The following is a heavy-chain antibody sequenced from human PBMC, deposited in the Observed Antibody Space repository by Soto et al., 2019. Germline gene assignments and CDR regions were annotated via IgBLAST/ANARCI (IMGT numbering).Heavy chain of an antibody. CDR1: GYTFTTYA. J-gene: IGHJ5*02. CDR2: IIPIFGTA. CDR3: ATASPRSIHDPWFDP. Sequence: SVKVSCKASGYTFTTYAISWVRQAPGQGLEWMGGIIPIFGTANYAQKFQGRVTITADESTSTAYMELSSLRSEDTAVYYCATASPRSIHDPWFDPWGQGTLVTVSS. V-gene: IGHV1-69*13.